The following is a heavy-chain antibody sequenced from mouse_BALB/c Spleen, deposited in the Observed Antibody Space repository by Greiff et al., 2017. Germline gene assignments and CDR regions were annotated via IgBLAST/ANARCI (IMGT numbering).Heavy chain of an antibody. V-gene: IGHV5-12-2*01. CDR1: GFTFSSYT. J-gene: IGHJ3*01. D-gene: IGHD1-1*01. CDR2: ISNGGGST. Sequence: EVMLVESGGGLVQPGGSLKLSCAASGFTFSSYTMSWVRQTPEKRLEWVAYISNGGGSTYYPDTVKGRFTISRDNAKNTLYLQMSSLKSEDTAMYYCARHEDTTGWFAYWGQGTLVTVSA. CDR3: ARHEDTTGWFAY.